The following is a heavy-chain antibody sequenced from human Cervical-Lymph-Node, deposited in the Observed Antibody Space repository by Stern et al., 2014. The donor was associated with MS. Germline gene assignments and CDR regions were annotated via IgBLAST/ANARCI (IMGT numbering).Heavy chain of an antibody. CDR2: IYYSGST. CDR1: GGSIISGDFY. Sequence: VQLVESGPGLVKPSQTLSLTCTVSGGSIISGDFYWSWIRQLPGKGLEWIGSIYYSGSTYYNPSLNSRVTISVDTANNQFSLKLSSVTAADTAVYYCARRAGGSDNYFDPWGQGTLVTVSS. CDR3: ARRAGGSDNYFDP. D-gene: IGHD4/OR15-4a*01. V-gene: IGHV4-31*03. J-gene: IGHJ5*02.